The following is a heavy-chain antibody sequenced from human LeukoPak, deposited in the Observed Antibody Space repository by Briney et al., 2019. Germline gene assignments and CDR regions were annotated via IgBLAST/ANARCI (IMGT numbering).Heavy chain of an antibody. CDR3: ARGDYYDSSGYPRDL. CDR2: INPSGGST. D-gene: IGHD3-22*01. CDR1: GYTFTSYY. J-gene: IGHJ4*02. V-gene: IGHV1-46*01. Sequence: ASVKVSCKASGYTFTSYYMHWVRQAPGQGLEWMGIINPSGGSTSYAQKLQGRVTMTTDTSTSTAYMELRSLRSDDTAVYYCARGDYYDSSGYPRDLWGQGTLVTVSS.